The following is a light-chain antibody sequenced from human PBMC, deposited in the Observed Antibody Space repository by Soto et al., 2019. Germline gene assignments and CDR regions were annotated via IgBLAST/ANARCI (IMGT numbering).Light chain of an antibody. CDR3: QQANSFPWT. CDR2: DVS. Sequence: DIQMTQSPSTVSASVGDSVTITCRASQSITTWLAWYQQRPGKAPKLLIYDVSSLQSGVPSRFSGSGSGTEFTLTISSLQPEDFATYYCQQANSFPWTFGQGTKVDIK. J-gene: IGKJ1*01. CDR1: QSITTW. V-gene: IGKV1-12*01.